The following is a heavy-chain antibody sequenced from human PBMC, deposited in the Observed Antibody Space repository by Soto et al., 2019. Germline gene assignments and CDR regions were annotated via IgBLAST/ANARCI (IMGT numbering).Heavy chain of an antibody. CDR2: ISAYNGNT. J-gene: IGHJ6*02. Sequence: QVQLVQSGAEVKKPGASVKVSCKASGYTFTSYGISWVRQAPGQGLEWMGWISAYNGNTNYAQKLQGRVTMTTDTXTXTXCMELRSLRSDDTAVYYCARDGYSGYELYYYYGMDVWGQGTTVTVSS. D-gene: IGHD5-12*01. CDR3: ARDGYSGYELYYYYGMDV. V-gene: IGHV1-18*01. CDR1: GYTFTSYG.